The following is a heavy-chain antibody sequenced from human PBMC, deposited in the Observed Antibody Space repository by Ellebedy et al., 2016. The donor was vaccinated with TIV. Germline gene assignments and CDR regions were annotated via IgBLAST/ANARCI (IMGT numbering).Heavy chain of an antibody. J-gene: IGHJ4*02. CDR3: ARRGTSGSKGFDS. D-gene: IGHD6-19*01. V-gene: IGHV1-2*02. CDR2: INPNSGDS. CDR1: GYSFTGYY. Sequence: AASVKVSCKASGYSFTGYYLNWVRQAPGQGLEWMAWINPNSGDSDHAQKFKGRVTMTRGTSITTAYMELSRMKSDDTAIYFCARRGTSGSKGFDSWGQGTLVTVSS.